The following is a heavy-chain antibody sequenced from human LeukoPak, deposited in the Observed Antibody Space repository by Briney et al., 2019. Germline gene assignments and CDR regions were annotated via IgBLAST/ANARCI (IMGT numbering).Heavy chain of an antibody. CDR1: GGSISTGGYY. Sequence: SQTLSLTCTVSGGSISTGGYYWTWIRQPPGKGLEWIGYIYHSGNTYYNPSLQSRVTISVDRAKNQFSLKLSSVTAADTAVYYCARDSPLSGYSYGYMWYFDLWGRGTLVTVPS. D-gene: IGHD5-18*01. CDR3: ARDSPLSGYSYGYMWYFDL. J-gene: IGHJ2*01. CDR2: IYHSGNT. V-gene: IGHV4-30-2*01.